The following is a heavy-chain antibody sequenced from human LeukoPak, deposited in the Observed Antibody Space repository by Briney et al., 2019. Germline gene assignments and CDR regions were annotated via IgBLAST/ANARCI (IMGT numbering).Heavy chain of an antibody. CDR1: GGTFSSYA. CDR3: ARGSYSSPTGKRHASKEYFQH. CDR2: IIPIFGTA. J-gene: IGHJ1*01. D-gene: IGHD6-13*01. Sequence: SVKVSCKASGGTFSSYAISWVRQAPGQGLEWMGGIIPIFGTANYAQKFQGRVTITADESTSTAYMELSSLKSEDTAVYYCARGSYSSPTGKRHASKEYFQHWGQGTLVTVSS. V-gene: IGHV1-69*13.